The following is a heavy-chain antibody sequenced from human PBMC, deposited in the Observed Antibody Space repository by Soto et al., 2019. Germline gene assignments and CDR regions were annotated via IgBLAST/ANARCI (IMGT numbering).Heavy chain of an antibody. D-gene: IGHD2-2*02. CDR1: GYTFTSYY. CDR3: ARWVQDIVVVPAAISGMDV. Sequence: ASVKVSFKASGYTFTSYYMHWVRQAPGQGLEWMGIINPSGGSTSYAQRFQGRVTMTRDTSTSTVYMELSSLRSEDTAVYYCARWVQDIVVVPAAISGMDVWGQGTTVTVSS. CDR2: INPSGGST. J-gene: IGHJ6*02. V-gene: IGHV1-46*01.